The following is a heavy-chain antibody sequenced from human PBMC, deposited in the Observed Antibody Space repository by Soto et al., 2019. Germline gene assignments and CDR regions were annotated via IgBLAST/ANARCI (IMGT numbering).Heavy chain of an antibody. V-gene: IGHV3-23*01. CDR2: ISGSGGNT. Sequence: EVQLLESGGGLVQPGGSLRLSCAASGFTFSSYVMNWVRQAPGKGLEWVSGISGSGGNTYYADSVKGRFTISRDNSKNTPYMQMNSLRAEDTDVYYCARGPRAPPPHDYGMDVWGQGTTVTVSS. J-gene: IGHJ6*02. CDR1: GFTFSSYV. CDR3: ARGPRAPPPHDYGMDV.